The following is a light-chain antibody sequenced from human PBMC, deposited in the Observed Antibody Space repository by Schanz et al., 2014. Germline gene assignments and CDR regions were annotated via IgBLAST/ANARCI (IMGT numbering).Light chain of an antibody. CDR1: QGVGSS. CDR2: DAS. Sequence: EIVMTQSSGTLSVSPGERATLSCRASQGVGSSLAWYQQKPGQAPRLLIYDASTRATGIPARFSGTGSGTDFTLTISSLEPEDLAVYYCQSATFGRGTKVEIK. J-gene: IGKJ1*01. CDR3: QSAT. V-gene: IGKV3-11*01.